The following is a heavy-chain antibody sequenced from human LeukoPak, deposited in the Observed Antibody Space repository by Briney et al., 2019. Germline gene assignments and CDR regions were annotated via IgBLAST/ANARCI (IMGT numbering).Heavy chain of an antibody. Sequence: GGSLRLSCAASGFTFSSYSMNWVRQAPGKGLEWVSSISSSSSYIYYADSVKGRFTISRDNAKNSLYLQMNSLRAEDTAVYYCARVPTVTSDAFRIWGQGTMVTVSS. CDR2: ISSSSSYI. CDR3: ARVPTVTSDAFRI. CDR1: GFTFSSYS. J-gene: IGHJ3*02. D-gene: IGHD4-17*01. V-gene: IGHV3-21*01.